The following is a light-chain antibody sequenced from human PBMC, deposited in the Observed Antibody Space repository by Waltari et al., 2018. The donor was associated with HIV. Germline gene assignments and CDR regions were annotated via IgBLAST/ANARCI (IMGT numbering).Light chain of an antibody. V-gene: IGLV2-14*01. CDR2: EVT. J-gene: IGLJ2*01. CDR1: SSDVGGYNY. CDR3: SSYTSSSTLSRV. Sequence: QSALTQPASVSGSPGQSITISCTGTSSDVGGYNYVSWSQQHPGKAPKLMIYEVTNRPSGVSNRFSVSKSGNTASLTSSGLQAEDEADYYCSSYTSSSTLSRVFGGGTKLTVL.